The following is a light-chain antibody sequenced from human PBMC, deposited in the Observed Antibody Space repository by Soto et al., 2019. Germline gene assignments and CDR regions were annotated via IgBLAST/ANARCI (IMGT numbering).Light chain of an antibody. CDR1: QSSSSW. V-gene: IGKV1-5*01. CDR3: QQYTSYSWT. Sequence: DIQMTQSPSTLSASVGDRVTITCRASQSSSSWLAWYQQKTGKAPKLLIYDASSLESGVPSRFSGSGSGTEFTLTISSLQPDDFATYYCQQYTSYSWTFGQGTKVEIK. J-gene: IGKJ1*01. CDR2: DAS.